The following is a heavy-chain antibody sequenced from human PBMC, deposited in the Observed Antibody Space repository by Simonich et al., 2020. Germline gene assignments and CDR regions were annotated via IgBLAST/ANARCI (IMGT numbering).Heavy chain of an antibody. CDR3: ARGRLTGDKGAFDI. D-gene: IGHD7-27*01. CDR2: SNPNSGGT. Sequence: QVQLVQSEAEVKKPGASVKVSCKASGYTFTGYYMHWVRQAPGQGLEWIGWSNPNSGGTNYAQKFQGRVTMTRDTSISTAYMELSRLRSDDTAVYYCARGRLTGDKGAFDIWGQGTMVTVSS. CDR1: GYTFTGYY. J-gene: IGHJ3*02. V-gene: IGHV1-2*02.